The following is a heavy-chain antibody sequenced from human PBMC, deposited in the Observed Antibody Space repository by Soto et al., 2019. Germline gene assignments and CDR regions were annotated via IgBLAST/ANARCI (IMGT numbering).Heavy chain of an antibody. D-gene: IGHD2-15*01. CDR1: GGSISSGGYY. J-gene: IGHJ4*02. CDR3: ARLSLLPPVY. Sequence: QVQLQESGPGLVKPSQTLSLTCTVSGGSISSGGYYWSWIRQHPGKGLEWIGYIYYSGSTYYNPSRKRRVTISVDTSKNQFPLKLSSVTAADTAVYYCARLSLLPPVYWGQGTLVTVSS. CDR2: IYYSGST. V-gene: IGHV4-31*03.